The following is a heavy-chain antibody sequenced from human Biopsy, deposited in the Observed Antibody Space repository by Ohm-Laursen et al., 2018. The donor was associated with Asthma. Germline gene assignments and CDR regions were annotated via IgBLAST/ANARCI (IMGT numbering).Heavy chain of an antibody. D-gene: IGHD3-22*01. V-gene: IGHV4-31*03. CDR1: YGSITSGGYY. J-gene: IGHJ4*02. CDR3: ARAQDYYDSRGYYRSFDY. Sequence: TLSLTCTVSYGSITSGGYYWTWIGQHPGKGLEWIGFIYYSGSTYYNPSLKSRVSISIDTSKNQFSLKLSSVTAADTAVYYCARAQDYYDSRGYYRSFDYWGQGALVTVSS. CDR2: IYYSGST.